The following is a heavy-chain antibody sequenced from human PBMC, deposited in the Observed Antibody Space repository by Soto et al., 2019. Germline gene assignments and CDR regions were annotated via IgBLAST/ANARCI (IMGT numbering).Heavy chain of an antibody. V-gene: IGHV4-28*03. CDR2: IYYSGST. J-gene: IGHJ4*02. CDR3: GRGHLQPDY. CDR1: GYYISSSNW. Sequence: PSETLSLTCAVSGYYISSSNWWGWIRQPPGKGLEWIGYIYYSGSTYYNPSLKSRVTMSVDTSKNQFSLKLSSVTAVDTAVYYWGRGHLQPDYGGKGPWVTVPS.